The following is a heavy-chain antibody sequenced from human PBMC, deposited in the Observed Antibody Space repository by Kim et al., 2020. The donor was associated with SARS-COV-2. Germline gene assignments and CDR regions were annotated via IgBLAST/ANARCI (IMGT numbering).Heavy chain of an antibody. V-gene: IGHV4-34*01. CDR3: ARVRYSSSWYYFDY. Sequence: SETLSLTCAVYGGSFSGYYWSWIRQPPGKGLEWIGEINHSGSTNYNPSLKSRVTISVDTSKNQFSLKLSSVTAADTAVYYCARVRYSSSWYYFDYWGQGTLVTVSS. J-gene: IGHJ4*02. D-gene: IGHD6-13*01. CDR1: GGSFSGYY. CDR2: INHSGST.